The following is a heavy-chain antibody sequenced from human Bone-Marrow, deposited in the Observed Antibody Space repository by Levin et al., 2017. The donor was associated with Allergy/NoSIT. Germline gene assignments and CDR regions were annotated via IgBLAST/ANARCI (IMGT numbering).Heavy chain of an antibody. CDR1: GFTFSGSA. D-gene: IGHD4-11*01. CDR3: ARRESKNYYMDV. Sequence: GESLKISCAASGFTFSGSAMHWVRQASGKGLEWVGRIRSKSNNYATAYAASVKGRFTISRDDSEDTAFLQMDSLETEDTAVYYCARRESKNYYMDVWGKGTTVTVSS. CDR2: IRSKSNNYAT. V-gene: IGHV3-73*01. J-gene: IGHJ6*03.